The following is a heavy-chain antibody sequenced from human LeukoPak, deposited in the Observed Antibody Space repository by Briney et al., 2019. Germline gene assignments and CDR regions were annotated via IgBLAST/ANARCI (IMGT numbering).Heavy chain of an antibody. D-gene: IGHD2-15*01. V-gene: IGHV3-23*01. CDR3: AKQLGYCSDGSCYFPY. J-gene: IGHJ4*02. CDR1: GFTFSSSA. CDR2: ISNNGGNT. Sequence: GGSLRLSCGAWGFTFSSSAMLWVRQAPGKGVEGVSAISNNGGNTYYADSVKGRFTISRDNSKSTLCLQMNSLRAEDTAVYYCAKQLGYCSDGSCYFPYWGQGTLVTVSS.